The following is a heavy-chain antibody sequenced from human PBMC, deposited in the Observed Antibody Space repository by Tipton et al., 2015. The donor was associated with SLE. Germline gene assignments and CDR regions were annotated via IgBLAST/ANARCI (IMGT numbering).Heavy chain of an antibody. Sequence: TLSLTCTVSGGSIRSSSYYSVWIRQPPGKGLEWIGSIYYGGSTYYNPPLKSRVTISVDTSKNQFSLKMSSVTAADTAVYYCERNPDYTGGYYFDYWGQGTLVTVSS. V-gene: IGHV4-39*07. CDR3: ERNPDYTGGYYFDY. CDR2: IYYGGST. CDR1: GGSIRSSSYY. D-gene: IGHD4-11*01. J-gene: IGHJ4*02.